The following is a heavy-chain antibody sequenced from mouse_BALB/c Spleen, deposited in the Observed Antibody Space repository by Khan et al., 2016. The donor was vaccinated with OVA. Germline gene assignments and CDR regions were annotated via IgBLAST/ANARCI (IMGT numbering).Heavy chain of an antibody. J-gene: IGHJ3*01. V-gene: IGHV5-17*02. D-gene: IGHD2-3*01. CDR3: ASGYWAY. CDR2: ISSGSSTI. CDR1: GFTFSSFG. Sequence: EVELVESGGGLVQPGGSRKLSCAASGFTFSSFGMHWVRQAPEKGLEWVAYISSGSSTIYYADTVKGRFTISRDNPKNTLFLQKTSLRSEDTAMYYCASGYWAYWGQGTLVTVSA.